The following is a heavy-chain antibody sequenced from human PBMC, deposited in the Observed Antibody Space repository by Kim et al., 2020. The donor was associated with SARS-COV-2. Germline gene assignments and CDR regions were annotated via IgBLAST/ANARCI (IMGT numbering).Heavy chain of an antibody. V-gene: IGHV3-23*01. CDR2: ISGSGGST. D-gene: IGHD3-22*01. Sequence: GGSLRLSCAASGFTFSSYAMSWVRQAPGKGLEWVSAISGSGGSTYYADSVKGRFTISRDNSKNTLYLQMNSLRAEDTAVYYCAKPPGRGTYYYDSSADDAFDIWGQGTMVTVSS. J-gene: IGHJ3*02. CDR1: GFTFSSYA. CDR3: AKPPGRGTYYYDSSADDAFDI.